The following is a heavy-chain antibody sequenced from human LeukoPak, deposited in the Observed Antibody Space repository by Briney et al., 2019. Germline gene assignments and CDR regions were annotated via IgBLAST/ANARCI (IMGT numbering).Heavy chain of an antibody. CDR1: GFTFSNYW. J-gene: IGHJ4*02. CDR2: ISQDGSGK. Sequence: GGSLRLSCGASGFTFSNYWMSWVRQAPGKGLEWVINISQDGSGKNYADSVEGRFTISRDNAKNSLYLQMNSLRAEDTAVYYCARPGRYYYDSSGCDYWGQGTLVTVSS. V-gene: IGHV3-7*03. CDR3: ARPGRYYYDSSGCDY. D-gene: IGHD3-22*01.